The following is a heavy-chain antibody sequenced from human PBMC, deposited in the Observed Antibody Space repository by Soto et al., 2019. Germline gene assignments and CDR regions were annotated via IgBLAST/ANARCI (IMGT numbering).Heavy chain of an antibody. CDR2: IWYDGSNK. J-gene: IGHJ4*02. CDR1: GFTFSSYG. D-gene: IGHD6-19*01. V-gene: IGHV3-33*01. Sequence: QVHLVESGGGVVQPGRSLRLSCAASGFTFSSYGMHWVRQAPGKGLEWVAVIWYDGSNKYYADSVKGRFTISRDNSKNTLYLQMNSLRGEDTAVYYCARADGSGVAFDYGGQGTLVTVSS. CDR3: ARADGSGVAFDY.